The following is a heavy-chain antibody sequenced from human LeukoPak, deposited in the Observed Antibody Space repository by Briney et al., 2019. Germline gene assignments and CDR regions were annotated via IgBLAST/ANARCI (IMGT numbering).Heavy chain of an antibody. V-gene: IGHV6-1*01. D-gene: IGHD3-22*01. CDR1: GDSVSSNSAA. CDR3: AREDTTGYYSAFDY. J-gene: IGHJ4*02. Sequence: SQTLSLTCAISGDSVSSNSAAWNWTRQSPSRGLEWLGRTYYRSRWYNDYVVSVRSRITINPDTAKNQFSLHLNSVTPEDTAVYYCAREDTTGYYSAFDYWGQGTLVTVSS. CDR2: TYYRSRWYN.